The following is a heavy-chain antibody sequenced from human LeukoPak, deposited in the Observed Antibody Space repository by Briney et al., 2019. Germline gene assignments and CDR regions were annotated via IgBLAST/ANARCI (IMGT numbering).Heavy chain of an antibody. CDR2: IIPILGIA. Sequence: GSSVKVSCKASGGTFSSYAISWVRQAPGQGLEWMGRIIPILGIANYAQKLQGRVTMTTDTSTSTAYMELRSLRSDDTAVYYCAREFIPDYGGNSEFDYWGQGTLVTVSS. D-gene: IGHD4-23*01. J-gene: IGHJ4*02. V-gene: IGHV1-69*04. CDR3: AREFIPDYGGNSEFDY. CDR1: GGTFSSYA.